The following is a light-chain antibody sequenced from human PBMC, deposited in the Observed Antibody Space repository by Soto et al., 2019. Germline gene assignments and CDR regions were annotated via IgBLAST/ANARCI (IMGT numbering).Light chain of an antibody. V-gene: IGKV1-39*01. CDR2: AAS. CDR3: QQSYSTLGT. CDR1: QNIANY. J-gene: IGKJ3*01. Sequence: DIQMTQSPSSLSASVGDRVTITCRASQNIANYLNCYQQKPGKALKLLILAASTLQSGVQSRFSGTGSGTDFTLTISSLQPEDFATYYCQQSYSTLGTFGPGTTLDVK.